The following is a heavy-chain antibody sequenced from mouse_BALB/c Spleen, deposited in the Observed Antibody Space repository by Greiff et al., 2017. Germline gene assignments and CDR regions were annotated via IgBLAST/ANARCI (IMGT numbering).Heavy chain of an antibody. J-gene: IGHJ3*01. CDR1: GFNIKDTY. CDR2: IDPANGNT. V-gene: IGHV14-3*02. Sequence: EVQLQQSGAELVKPGASVKLSCTASGFNIKDTYMHWVKQRPEQGLEWIGRIDPANGNTKYDPKFQGKATITADTSSNTAYLQLSSLTSEDTAVYYCARSRYYGYWFAYWGQGTLVTVSA. CDR3: ARSRYYGYWFAY. D-gene: IGHD1-2*01.